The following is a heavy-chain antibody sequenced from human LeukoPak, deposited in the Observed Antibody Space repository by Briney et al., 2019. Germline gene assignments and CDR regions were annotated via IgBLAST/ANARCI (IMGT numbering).Heavy chain of an antibody. D-gene: IGHD2-8*02. CDR3: ARGQWGMSSWFDP. CDR2: INHSGST. V-gene: IGHV4-34*01. J-gene: IGHJ5*02. CDR1: GGSFSGYY. Sequence: PSETLSLTCAVYGGSFSGYYWSWIRQPPGKGLEWIGEINHSGSTNYNPSLKSRVTISVDTSKNQFSLKLSSVTAADTAVYYCARGQWGMSSWFDPWGQGTLVTVSS.